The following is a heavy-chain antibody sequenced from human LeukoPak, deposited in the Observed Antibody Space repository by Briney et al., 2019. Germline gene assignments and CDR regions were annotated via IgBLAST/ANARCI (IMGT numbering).Heavy chain of an antibody. CDR1: GFTFSSYG. Sequence: GGSLRLSCAASGFTFSSYGMHWVRQAPDKGLEWVAVISYDGSNKYYADSVRGRFTISRDNSKNTLDLQMNSLRAEDTAVYYCAKDLTPYSSSWLFDYWGQGTLVTVSS. J-gene: IGHJ4*02. V-gene: IGHV3-30*18. D-gene: IGHD6-13*01. CDR3: AKDLTPYSSSWLFDY. CDR2: ISYDGSNK.